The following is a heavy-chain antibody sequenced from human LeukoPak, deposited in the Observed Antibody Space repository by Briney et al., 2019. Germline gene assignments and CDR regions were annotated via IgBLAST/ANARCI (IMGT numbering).Heavy chain of an antibody. V-gene: IGHV3-74*01. CDR3: ASRPRGTYFFDH. J-gene: IGHJ4*02. CDR1: GFTFSSYW. Sequence: GRSLRLSCAASGFTFSSYWMHWVRQAPGKGLVWVSRINSDGSSTDYADSVKGRFTISRDNAKNTLYLQMNSLTAEDTAVYYCASRPRGTYFFDHWGQGTLVTVSS. CDR2: INSDGSST. D-gene: IGHD3-16*01.